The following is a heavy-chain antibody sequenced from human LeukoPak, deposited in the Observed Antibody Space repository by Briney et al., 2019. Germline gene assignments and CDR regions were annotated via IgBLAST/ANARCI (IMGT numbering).Heavy chain of an antibody. CDR1: GFTFSDYY. CDR2: ISSGSNYI. V-gene: IGHV3-21*01. D-gene: IGHD1-1*01. J-gene: IGHJ4*02. CDR3: ARDRTIDH. Sequence: GGSLRLSCAASGFTFSDYYMNWVRQAPGKGLEWVSSISSGSNYIYYADSVKGRFTISRDNAKNSLFLQLNSLRAEDTAVYYCARDRTIDHWGQGTLVTVSS.